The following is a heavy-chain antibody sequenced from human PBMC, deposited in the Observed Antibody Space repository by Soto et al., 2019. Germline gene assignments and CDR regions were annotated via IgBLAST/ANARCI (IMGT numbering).Heavy chain of an antibody. Sequence: EVQLLESGGGLVQRGGSLRLSCVASGFTFSRYVMSWVRQAPGKGLEWVSTINSNGDSTYYADSVKGRFSISRDNPRTSLYLQVNSLRAEDTAVYYCARVPDLDYCSRTSCLYYFDYWGQGALVTVSS. D-gene: IGHD2-2*01. V-gene: IGHV3-23*01. CDR1: GFTFSRYV. CDR3: ARVPDLDYCSRTSCLYYFDY. CDR2: INSNGDST. J-gene: IGHJ4*02.